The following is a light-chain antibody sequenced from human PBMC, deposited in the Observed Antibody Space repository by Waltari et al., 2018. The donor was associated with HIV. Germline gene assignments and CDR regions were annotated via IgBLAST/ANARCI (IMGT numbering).Light chain of an antibody. CDR3: ATWDDRLSVSL. CDR1: SSNIGRNY. J-gene: IGLJ2*01. Sequence: QSVLTQPPSASGTPGQRVTISCSGSSSNIGRNYVYWYQHLPGPAPKLLLYRNKQRPAGAPARFSGPKSGPPASLPISGLRSEEEADYYRATWDDRLSVSLFGGATKLTVL. V-gene: IGLV1-47*01. CDR2: RNK.